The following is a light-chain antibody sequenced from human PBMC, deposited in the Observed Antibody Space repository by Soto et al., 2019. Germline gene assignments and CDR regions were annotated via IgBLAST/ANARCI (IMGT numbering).Light chain of an antibody. V-gene: IGLV1-47*01. CDR1: ISNIGNNY. CDR2: RNS. Sequence: QSVLTQPPSASGTPGQRVTISCSGSISNIGNNYVYWYQQFPGTAPKLLIYRNSQRPSGVPDRFSGSKSGTSASLAISGLRSEDEADYYCAAWDDSLSGYVFGTGTKVTV. CDR3: AAWDDSLSGYV. J-gene: IGLJ1*01.